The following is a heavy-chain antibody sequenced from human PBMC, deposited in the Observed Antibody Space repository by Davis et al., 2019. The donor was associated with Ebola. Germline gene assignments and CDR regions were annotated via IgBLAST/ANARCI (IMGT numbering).Heavy chain of an antibody. Sequence: PGGSLRLSCAASGFTFSSYGMNWVRQAPGKGLEWVSSISSSSSYIYYADSVKGRFTISRDNAKNSLYLQMNSLRAEDTAVYYCARPEGAIAAAGNKPGAFDIWGQGTMVTVSS. V-gene: IGHV3-21*01. CDR3: ARPEGAIAAAGNKPGAFDI. D-gene: IGHD6-13*01. CDR2: ISSSSSYI. CDR1: GFTFSSYG. J-gene: IGHJ3*02.